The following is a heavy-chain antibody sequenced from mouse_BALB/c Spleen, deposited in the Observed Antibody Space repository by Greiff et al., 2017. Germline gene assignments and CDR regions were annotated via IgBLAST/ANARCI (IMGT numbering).Heavy chain of an antibody. Sequence: VQLQQSGAELVRPGTSVKVSCKASGYAFTNYLIEWVKQRPGQGLEWIGVINPGSGGTNYNEKFKGKATLTADKSSSTAYMQLSSLTSEDSAVYFCARDDYDGGYAYWGQGTLVTVSA. CDR1: GYAFTNYL. V-gene: IGHV1-54*01. CDR2: INPGSGGT. CDR3: ARDDYDGGYAY. J-gene: IGHJ3*01. D-gene: IGHD2-4*01.